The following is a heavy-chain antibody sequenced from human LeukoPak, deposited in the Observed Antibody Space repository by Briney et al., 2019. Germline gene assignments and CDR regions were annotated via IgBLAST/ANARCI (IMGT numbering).Heavy chain of an antibody. CDR2: ISSSSTFI. D-gene: IGHD2-15*01. CDR1: GFPFSTYN. V-gene: IGHV3-21*05. J-gene: IGHJ4*02. Sequence: GGSQRLSCTASGFPFSTYNMNWVRQAPGKGLEWVSYISSSSTFIKYADSVKGRFTTSRDNAKSSLFLQLNSLRAEDTAVYYCARDGGKGYESDYWGQGTLVTVSS. CDR3: ARDGGKGYESDY.